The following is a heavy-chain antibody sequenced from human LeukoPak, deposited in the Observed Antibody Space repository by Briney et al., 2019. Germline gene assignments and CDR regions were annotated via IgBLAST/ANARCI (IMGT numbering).Heavy chain of an antibody. V-gene: IGHV3-21*01. D-gene: IGHD3-10*01. J-gene: IGHJ5*02. Sequence: GGSLRLSCAASGLTFINFGMTWVRQAPGKGLEWVSSISSSSSYIYYADSVKGRFTISRDNAKNSLYLQMNSLRAEDTAVYYCARERRDRLLWFGEEAGNWFDPWGQGTLVTVSS. CDR1: GLTFINFG. CDR2: ISSSSSYI. CDR3: ARERRDRLLWFGEEAGNWFDP.